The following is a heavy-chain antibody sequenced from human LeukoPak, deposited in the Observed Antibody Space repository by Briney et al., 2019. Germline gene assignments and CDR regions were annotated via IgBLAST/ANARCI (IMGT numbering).Heavy chain of an antibody. CDR3: ARDVGYCSSTSCSRGDY. V-gene: IGHV1-18*01. D-gene: IGHD2-2*01. Sequence: ASVKVSCKASGYTFTNYGISWVRQAPGQGLEWMGRISAYNGNTDYAQKLQGRVIMTTDTSTTTAYMELRSLRSDDTAVCYCARDVGYCSSTSCSRGDYWGQGTLVTVSS. J-gene: IGHJ4*02. CDR2: ISAYNGNT. CDR1: GYTFTNYG.